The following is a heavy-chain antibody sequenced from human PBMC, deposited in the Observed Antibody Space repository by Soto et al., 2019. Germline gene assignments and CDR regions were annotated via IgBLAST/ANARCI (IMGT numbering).Heavy chain of an antibody. J-gene: IGHJ4*02. D-gene: IGHD3-9*01. CDR3: ATGFLRHYDIFTGYNGVFSAPTY. CDR2: IYYSGST. V-gene: IGHV4-31*03. Sequence: SETLSLTCTVSGGSISSDGNFWSWIRQYPGKGLEWIGDIYYSGSTYYNPSLKSRLTMSVDTSKNQFSLKLTSVTAADTAVYYCATGFLRHYDIFTGYNGVFSAPTYWGQGTLVNVSS. CDR1: GGSISSDGNF.